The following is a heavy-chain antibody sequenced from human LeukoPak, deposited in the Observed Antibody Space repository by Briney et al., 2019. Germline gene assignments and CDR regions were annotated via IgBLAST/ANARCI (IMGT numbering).Heavy chain of an antibody. V-gene: IGHV1-46*01. CDR3: ARGDPVTTGRY. Sequence: ASVKVSCKASGYTFTSYYMHWMRQAPGQGLEWMGIINPSGGSTSYAQKFQGRVTMTRDTSTSTVYIELSSLRSEDTAVYYCARGDPVTTGRYWGQGTLVTVSS. D-gene: IGHD4-17*01. J-gene: IGHJ4*02. CDR2: INPSGGST. CDR1: GYTFTSYY.